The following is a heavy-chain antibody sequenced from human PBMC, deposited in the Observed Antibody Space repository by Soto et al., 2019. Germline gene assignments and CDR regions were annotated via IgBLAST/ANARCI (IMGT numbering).Heavy chain of an antibody. V-gene: IGHV4-34*01. D-gene: IGHD3-16*01. CDR2: INHVGGT. CDR1: GGFLSEFY. CDR3: VRIRYQLPSSVLWLDP. Sequence: PSEPLSLTCAVHGGFLSEFYWTWIRQPPGKVLEWIGEINHVGGTNYNPSLKSRVTMSVDTSQNQFSLRLISVTAADTAMYFCVRIRYQLPSSVLWLDPWGQGTPVTVSS. J-gene: IGHJ5*02.